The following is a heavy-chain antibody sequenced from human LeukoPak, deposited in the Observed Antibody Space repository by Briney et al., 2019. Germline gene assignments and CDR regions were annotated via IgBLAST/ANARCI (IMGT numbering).Heavy chain of an antibody. J-gene: IGHJ4*02. V-gene: IGHV4-59*12. CDR3: AREATVVVAPMVL. CDR2: IYYSGST. Sequence: PSETLSLTCTVSGDSITSYYWSWIRRPPGKGLEWIGNIYYSGSTNYNPSLKSRVTISVDTSKNQFSLKLSSVTAADTAVYYCAREATVVVAPMVLWGQGSLVTVSS. CDR1: GDSITSYY. D-gene: IGHD2-15*01.